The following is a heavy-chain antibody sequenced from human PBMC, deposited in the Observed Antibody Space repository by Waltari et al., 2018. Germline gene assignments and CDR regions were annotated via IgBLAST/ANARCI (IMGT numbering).Heavy chain of an antibody. V-gene: IGHV3-15*07. Sequence: EVQLVESGGCLVKPGGSLRLSCAASGFTFSNAWMNWVRQAPGNGLEWVGRIKSKTDGGTTDYAAPVKGRFTISRDDSKNTLYLQMNSLKTEDTAVYYCTTALTRITMVRGVENYWGQGTLVTVSS. CDR1: GFTFSNAW. CDR2: IKSKTDGGTT. J-gene: IGHJ4*02. D-gene: IGHD3-10*01. CDR3: TTALTRITMVRGVENY.